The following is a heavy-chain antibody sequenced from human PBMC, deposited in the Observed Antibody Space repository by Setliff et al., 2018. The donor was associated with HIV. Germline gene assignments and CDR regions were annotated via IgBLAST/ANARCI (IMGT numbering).Heavy chain of an antibody. CDR2: IGSDGTTV. Sequence: GESLKISCETSGFTFSYYWMHWVRQAPGKGLMWVAHIGSDGTTVTYADSVKGRFTISRDNAKNTLYLQMNSLGVEDTAVYYCVTFVVEDVWGKGTTVTVSS. CDR1: GFTFSYYW. D-gene: IGHD2-2*01. CDR3: VTFVVEDV. V-gene: IGHV3-74*01. J-gene: IGHJ6*04.